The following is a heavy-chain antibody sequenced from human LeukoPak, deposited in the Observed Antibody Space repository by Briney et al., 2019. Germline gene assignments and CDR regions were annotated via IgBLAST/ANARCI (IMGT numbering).Heavy chain of an antibody. CDR2: ISGSGGST. D-gene: IGHD3-10*01. Sequence: GGSLRLSCAASGFTFSSYAMSWVRQAPGKGLEWVSAISGSGGSTYYADSVKGRFTISRDNSKNTPYLQMNSLRAEDTAVYYCAKSRGAYGSGSYYYFDYWGQGTLVTVSS. V-gene: IGHV3-23*01. J-gene: IGHJ4*02. CDR3: AKSRGAYGSGSYYYFDY. CDR1: GFTFSSYA.